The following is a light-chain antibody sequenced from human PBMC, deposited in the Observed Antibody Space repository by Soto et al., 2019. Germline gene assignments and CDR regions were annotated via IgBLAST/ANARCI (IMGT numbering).Light chain of an antibody. CDR1: QSVSSSY. CDR2: RTS. J-gene: IGKJ1*01. Sequence: EIVLTPSPGTLSLSPGERAALSGSAGQSVSSSYLAWYQQKPGQAPRLLIYRTSNRATGIPDRFSGSGSGTDFTLTISRLEPEDFAVYWCQQYDSSPRTFGQGTKVDI. V-gene: IGKV3-20*01. CDR3: QQYDSSPRT.